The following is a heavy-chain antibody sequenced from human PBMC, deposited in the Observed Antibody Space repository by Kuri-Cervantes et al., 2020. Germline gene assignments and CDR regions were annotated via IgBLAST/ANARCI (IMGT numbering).Heavy chain of an antibody. J-gene: IGHJ4*02. CDR1: GFTFSSYA. CDR2: ISGSGGST. Sequence: GESLKISCAASGFTFSSYAMSWVRQAPGKGLEWVSAISGSGGSTYYADSVKGRFTISRDNSKNTLSLQMNSLRAEDTAVYYCAREGEYSSSSGFDYWGQGTLVTVSS. D-gene: IGHD6-6*01. V-gene: IGHV3-23*01. CDR3: AREGEYSSSSGFDY.